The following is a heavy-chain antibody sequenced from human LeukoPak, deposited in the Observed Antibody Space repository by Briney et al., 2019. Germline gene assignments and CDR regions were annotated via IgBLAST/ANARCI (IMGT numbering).Heavy chain of an antibody. CDR2: IYYSGST. CDR3: ARHRDILTGSSGGAFDI. J-gene: IGHJ3*02. D-gene: IGHD3-9*01. Sequence: PSETLSLTCTVSGGSISSYYWSWIRQPPGKGLEWIGYIYYSGSTNYNPSLKSRVTISVDTSKNQFSLKLSSVTAADTAVYYCARHRDILTGSSGGAFDIWGQGTMVTVSS. V-gene: IGHV4-59*08. CDR1: GGSISSYY.